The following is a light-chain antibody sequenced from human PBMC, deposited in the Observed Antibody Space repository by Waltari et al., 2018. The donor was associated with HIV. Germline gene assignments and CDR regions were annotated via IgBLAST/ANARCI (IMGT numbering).Light chain of an antibody. CDR3: QQYGSSPPIT. Sequence: EIVLTQSPGTLSLSRGERDTLSCRASQSVSSSYLAWYQQKPGQAPRLLIYGASSRATGIPDRFSGSGSGTDFTLTISRLEPEDFAVYYCQQYGSSPPITFGQGTRLEIK. V-gene: IGKV3-20*01. CDR2: GAS. CDR1: QSVSSSY. J-gene: IGKJ5*01.